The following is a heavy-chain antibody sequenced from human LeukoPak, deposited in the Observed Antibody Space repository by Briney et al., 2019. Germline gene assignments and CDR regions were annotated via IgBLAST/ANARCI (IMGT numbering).Heavy chain of an antibody. Sequence: GGSLRLSCAASGFTFSRYWMNWVRQAPGKGLEWVAIIKYDGSAKRYVDSVKGRFAISRDNVQNSLYLELNSLRSDDTAVYYCVRVQQSVVHFYFDSWGQGTLVTVSS. J-gene: IGHJ4*02. V-gene: IGHV3-7*01. CDR1: GFTFSRYW. CDR3: VRVQQSVVHFYFDS. D-gene: IGHD2-2*01. CDR2: IKYDGSAK.